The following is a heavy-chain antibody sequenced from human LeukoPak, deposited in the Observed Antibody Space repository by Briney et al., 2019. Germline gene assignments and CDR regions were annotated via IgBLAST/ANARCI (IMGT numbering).Heavy chain of an antibody. CDR1: GFTFSDHY. CDR2: IRNKANSYST. J-gene: IGHJ6*02. V-gene: IGHV3-72*01. D-gene: IGHD1-20*01. Sequence: GGSLRLSCAASGFTFSDHYMDWVRQVPGQGLEWVGRIRNKANSYSTEYAASVKGRFTISRDDSKNSLYLQMNSLKTEDTAVYYCARLRKITFNYYYGMDVWGQGTTVTVSS. CDR3: ARLRKITFNYYYGMDV.